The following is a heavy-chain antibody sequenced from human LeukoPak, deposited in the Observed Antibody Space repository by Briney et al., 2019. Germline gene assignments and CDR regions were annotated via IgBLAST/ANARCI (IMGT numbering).Heavy chain of an antibody. CDR3: AKWIHTAVTNAFDI. Sequence: GGSLRLSCAASGFTFSSYSMNWVRQAPGKGLEWVSSISSSSSYIYYADSVKGRFTISRDNAKNSLYLQMNSLRAEDTAVYYCAKWIHTAVTNAFDIWGQGTMVAVSS. D-gene: IGHD4-17*01. CDR1: GFTFSSYS. CDR2: ISSSSSYI. J-gene: IGHJ3*02. V-gene: IGHV3-21*01.